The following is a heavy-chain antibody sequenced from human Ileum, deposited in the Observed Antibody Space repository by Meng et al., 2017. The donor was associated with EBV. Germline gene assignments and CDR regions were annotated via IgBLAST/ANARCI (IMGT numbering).Heavy chain of an antibody. V-gene: IGHV4-4*02. CDR1: GGSISSSNW. Sequence: QVRLPGSGPGLVKPSGTLSLTCAVSGGSISSSNWWSWVRQPPGKGLEWIGEIYHSGSTNYNPSLKSRVTISVDKSKNQFSLKLSSVTAADTAVYYCARGYCSSTSCYAALYYFDYWGQGTLVTVSS. J-gene: IGHJ4*02. CDR2: IYHSGST. CDR3: ARGYCSSTSCYAALYYFDY. D-gene: IGHD2-2*01.